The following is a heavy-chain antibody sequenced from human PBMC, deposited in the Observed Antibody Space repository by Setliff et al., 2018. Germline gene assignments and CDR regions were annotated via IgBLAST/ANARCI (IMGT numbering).Heavy chain of an antibody. CDR3: ARLIGRSITMVRGAFDY. CDR2: ISSYNGKT. V-gene: IGHV1-18*01. Sequence: ASVKVSCKASGYIFTSYGISWVRQAPGQGLEWMGWISSYNGKTNYAQKFQGRVTITADESTSTAYMELSSLRSEDTAVYYCARLIGRSITMVRGAFDYWGQGTLVTVPQ. J-gene: IGHJ4*02. CDR1: GYIFTSYG. D-gene: IGHD3-10*01.